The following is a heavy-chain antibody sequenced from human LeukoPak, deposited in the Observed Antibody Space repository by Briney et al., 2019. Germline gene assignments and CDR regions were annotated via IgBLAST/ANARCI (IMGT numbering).Heavy chain of an antibody. CDR1: GFTFRTYW. CDR3: ASLGTVVTRDVFDI. CDR2: MSYDGTKK. Sequence: PGGSLRLSCAASGFTFRTYWMSWVRQAPGKGLEWVALMSYDGTKKYYADSVKGRFTISRDNSKNTLYLQMNSLRAEDTAVYYCASLGTVVTRDVFDIWGQGTMVTVSS. J-gene: IGHJ3*02. V-gene: IGHV3-30*01. D-gene: IGHD4-23*01.